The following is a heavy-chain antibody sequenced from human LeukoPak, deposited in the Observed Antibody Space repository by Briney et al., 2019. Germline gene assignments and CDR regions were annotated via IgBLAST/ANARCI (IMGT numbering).Heavy chain of an antibody. V-gene: IGHV4-59*08. D-gene: IGHD1-1*01. CDR1: GGSISSYY. CDR2: IHYSGST. Sequence: SETLSLTCTVSGGSISSYYWSWIRQPPGKGLEWIGYIHYSGSTNYNPSLRSRVTISVDTSKNQFSLKLSSATAADTAVYYCARAGDWNDLVYWGQGTLVTVSS. CDR3: ARAGDWNDLVY. J-gene: IGHJ4*02.